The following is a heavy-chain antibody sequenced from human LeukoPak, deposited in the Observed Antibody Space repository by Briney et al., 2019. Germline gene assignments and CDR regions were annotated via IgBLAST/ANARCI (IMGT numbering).Heavy chain of an antibody. CDR3: AKGAKRLGYCSGGTCYSNYDYYYMDV. CDR1: GFTFSNYD. Sequence: PGRSLRLSCAASGFTFSNYDIHWVRQAPGKGLEWVAFIRYDGSKKYYADSVKGRFTISRDNSKNTLYLQMNSLRAEDTAVYYCAKGAKRLGYCSGGTCYSNYDYYYMDVWGKGTTVTISS. V-gene: IGHV3-30*02. D-gene: IGHD2-15*01. CDR2: IRYDGSKK. J-gene: IGHJ6*03.